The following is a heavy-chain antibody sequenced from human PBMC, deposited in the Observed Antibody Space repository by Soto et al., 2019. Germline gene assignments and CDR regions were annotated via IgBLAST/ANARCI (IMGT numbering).Heavy chain of an antibody. CDR2: ISGTGTTT. Sequence: PGGSLRLSCAASRFTFSSYAMTWVRQAPGKGLEWVSTISGTGTTTYYADSVKGRFTISRDNSKNTLYLQINSLITEDTDVYYYVQAVYLLDLDYWGQGTLVTVSS. J-gene: IGHJ4*01. V-gene: IGHV3-23*01. D-gene: IGHD2-8*01. CDR1: RFTFSSYA. CDR3: VQAVYLLDLDY.